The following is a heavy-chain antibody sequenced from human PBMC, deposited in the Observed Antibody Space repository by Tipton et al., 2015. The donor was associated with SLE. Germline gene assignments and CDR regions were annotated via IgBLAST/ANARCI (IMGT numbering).Heavy chain of an antibody. J-gene: IGHJ4*02. CDR1: GYSVRDSL. CDR3: ANTHRHYDPAPYFYY. CDR2: IKQDGSER. V-gene: IGHV3-7*01. D-gene: IGHD5-12*01. Sequence: SLRLSCVASGYSVRDSLICWVRQGPGKGLEWEANIKQDGSERYYVDSVKGRFTISRDNPKDSLYLQMNSLRAEDTAIYYCANTHRHYDPAPYFYYCGQGTLVTVSS.